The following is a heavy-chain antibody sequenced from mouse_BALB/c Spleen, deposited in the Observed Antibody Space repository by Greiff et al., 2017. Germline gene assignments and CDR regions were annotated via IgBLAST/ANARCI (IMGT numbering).Heavy chain of an antibody. Sequence: QVQLQQSAAELARPGASVKMSCKASGYTFTSYTMHWVKQRPGQGLEWIGYINPSSGYTEYNQKFKDKTTLTADKSSSTAYMQLSSLTSEDSAVYYCARGIGWLLRDWFAYWGQGTLVTVSA. CDR3: ARGIGWLLRDWFAY. V-gene: IGHV1-4*02. J-gene: IGHJ3*01. CDR1: GYTFTSYT. CDR2: INPSSGYT. D-gene: IGHD2-3*01.